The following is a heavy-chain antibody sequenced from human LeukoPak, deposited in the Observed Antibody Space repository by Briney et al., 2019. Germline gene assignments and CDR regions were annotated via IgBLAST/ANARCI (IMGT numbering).Heavy chain of an antibody. CDR3: ARDGYSYGYRAFDI. CDR1: GFTFSSYS. CDR2: ISSSSSYI. V-gene: IGHV3-21*01. J-gene: IGHJ3*02. Sequence: GGSLRLSCAASGFTFSSYSMNWVRQAPGKGLEWVSSISSSSSYIYYANSVKGRFTISRDNAKNSLYLQMNSLRAEDTAVYYCARDGYSYGYRAFDIWGQGTMVTVSS. D-gene: IGHD5-18*01.